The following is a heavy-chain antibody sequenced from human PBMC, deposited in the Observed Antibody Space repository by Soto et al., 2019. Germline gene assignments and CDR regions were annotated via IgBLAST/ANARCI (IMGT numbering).Heavy chain of an antibody. CDR2: INTNNGGA. J-gene: IGHJ5*02. V-gene: IGHV1-2*02. D-gene: IGHD6-13*01. CDR1: GYIFTEYH. Sequence: QVQLVQSGAEVKKPGASVKVSCKASGYIFTEYHIHWVRQAPGQGLEFMGWINTNNGGAGSAQQFQGMVTVTRDTSINTVYLELSNLRSDDTAVYFCAKERGSNSLHPSYNWFDTLGQGTLITVSS. CDR3: AKERGSNSLHPSYNWFDT.